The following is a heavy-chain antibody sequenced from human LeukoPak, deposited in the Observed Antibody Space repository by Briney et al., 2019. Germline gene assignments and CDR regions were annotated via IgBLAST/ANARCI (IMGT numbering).Heavy chain of an antibody. J-gene: IGHJ4*02. CDR3: AKGEGGQNYGVQTN. CDR2: INPTGGST. Sequence: GASVKVSCKASGYIFTSYYMHWVRQAPGQGLEWMGIINPTGGSTNYAQKFQGRVTMTMDTSTSTVYMDLSSLTSEDTAVYYCAKGEGGQNYGVQTNWGQGTLVTVSS. CDR1: GYIFTSYY. V-gene: IGHV1-46*01. D-gene: IGHD4-17*01.